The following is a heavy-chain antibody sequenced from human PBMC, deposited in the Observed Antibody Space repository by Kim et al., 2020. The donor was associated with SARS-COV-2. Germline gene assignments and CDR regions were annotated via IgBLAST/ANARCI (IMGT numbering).Heavy chain of an antibody. CDR2: FDPEDGET. CDR3: ATPPHYYDSSGYNDAFDI. J-gene: IGHJ3*02. D-gene: IGHD3-22*01. Sequence: ASVKVSCKVSGYTLTELSMHWVRQAPGKGLEWMGGFDPEDGETIYAQKFQGRVTMTEDTSTDTAYMELSSLRSEDTAVYYCATPPHYYDSSGYNDAFDIWCQGTMVTVSS. V-gene: IGHV1-24*01. CDR1: GYTLTELS.